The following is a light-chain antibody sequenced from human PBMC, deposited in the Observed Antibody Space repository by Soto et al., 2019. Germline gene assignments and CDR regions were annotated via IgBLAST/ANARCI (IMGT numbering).Light chain of an antibody. Sequence: EIVLTQSPATLSLSPGERATLSCRASQSVSSYLAWYQQKPGQAPRLLISDSSTRATGIPARFSGSGSGTEFTLTIGSLLSDDSAIYYCQQFGDWPSFGLGTKVDIK. V-gene: IGKV3-11*01. CDR3: QQFGDWPS. CDR1: QSVSSY. CDR2: DSS. J-gene: IGKJ1*01.